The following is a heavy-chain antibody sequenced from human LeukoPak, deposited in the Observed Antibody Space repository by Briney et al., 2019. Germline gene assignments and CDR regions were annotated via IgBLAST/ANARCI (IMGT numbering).Heavy chain of an antibody. V-gene: IGHV3-23*01. Sequence: GGSLRLSCAASGFPFSSYAMSWVRQAPGKGLEWVSAISGSGDSTYYADSVKGRFTISRDNSKNTLYLQMNSLRAEDTAVYYCVKLVGVGELFWGHFLEDFWGQGTLVTVSS. CDR2: ISGSGDST. CDR1: GFPFSSYA. J-gene: IGHJ4*02. CDR3: VKLVGVGELFWGHFLEDF. D-gene: IGHD3-10*01.